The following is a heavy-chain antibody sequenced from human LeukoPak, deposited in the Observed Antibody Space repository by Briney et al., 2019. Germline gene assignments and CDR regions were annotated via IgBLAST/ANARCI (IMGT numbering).Heavy chain of an antibody. CDR2: ISYDGSNK. CDR3: ARDSNTVTTAMDY. V-gene: IGHV3-30-3*01. Sequence: GGSLRLSCAASGFTFSSYAMHWVRQAPGKGLEWVAVISYDGSNKYYADSVKGRFTISRDNSKNTLYLQMNSLRAEDTAVYYCARDSNTVTTAMDYWGQGTLVTVSS. CDR1: GFTFSSYA. D-gene: IGHD4-17*01. J-gene: IGHJ4*02.